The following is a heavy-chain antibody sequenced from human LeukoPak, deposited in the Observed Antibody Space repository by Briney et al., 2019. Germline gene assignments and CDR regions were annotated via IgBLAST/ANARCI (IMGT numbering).Heavy chain of an antibody. V-gene: IGHV4-39*01. CDR2: IYYSGNT. Sequence: SSETLSLTCTVSGGSISSSSYYWGWIRQPPGKGLEWIGSIYYSGNTYYNPSLKSRVTMSVDTSKNQFSLKLSSVTAADTAVYYCSTGELGAKDYWGQGTLVTVSS. D-gene: IGHD1-26*01. CDR3: STGELGAKDY. J-gene: IGHJ4*02. CDR1: GGSISSSSYY.